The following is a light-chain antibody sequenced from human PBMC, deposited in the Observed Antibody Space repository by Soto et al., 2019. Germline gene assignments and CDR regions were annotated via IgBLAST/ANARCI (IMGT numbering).Light chain of an antibody. CDR2: DAS. Sequence: AIKLTQSPSSLSASVGDRVTITCRASQGISSALAWYQQKTGKAPKFLMYDASSLERGVPSRFSGSGSWTDFTLTISSLQPEDVATYYCQQFNNYPLTFGGGTKVDIK. V-gene: IGKV1D-13*01. CDR1: QGISSA. J-gene: IGKJ4*01. CDR3: QQFNNYPLT.